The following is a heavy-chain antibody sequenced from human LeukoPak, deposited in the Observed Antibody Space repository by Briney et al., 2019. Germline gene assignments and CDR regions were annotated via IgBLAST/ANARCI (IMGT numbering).Heavy chain of an antibody. CDR1: GGSISSGDYY. Sequence: PSETLSLTCTVSGGSISSGDYYWSWIRQPPGKGLEWIGYIYYSGSTYYNPSLKSRVTISVDTSKNQFSLKLSSVTAADTAVYYCARSPGYNDAFDIWGQGTMVTVSS. CDR2: IYYSGST. CDR3: ARSPGYNDAFDI. J-gene: IGHJ3*02. V-gene: IGHV4-30-4*02. D-gene: IGHD2-2*02.